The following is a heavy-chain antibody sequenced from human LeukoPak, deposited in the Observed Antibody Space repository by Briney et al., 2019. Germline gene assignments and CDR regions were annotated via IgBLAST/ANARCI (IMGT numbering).Heavy chain of an antibody. CDR3: VRDRGTVDY. D-gene: IGHD1-1*01. Sequence: PGRSLRLSCAASGFTFSSYAMHWVRQAPGKGLEWVSYISTSSTIYNADSVRGRFVISRDNAKNSVYLQMNSLRVEDTAVYYCVRDRGTVDYWGQGTLVTVSS. CDR2: ISTSSTI. V-gene: IGHV3-48*04. CDR1: GFTFSSYA. J-gene: IGHJ4*02.